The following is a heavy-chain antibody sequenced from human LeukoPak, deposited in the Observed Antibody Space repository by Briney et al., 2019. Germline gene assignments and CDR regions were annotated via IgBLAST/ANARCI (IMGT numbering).Heavy chain of an antibody. J-gene: IGHJ4*02. Sequence: QSGGSLRLSCAASGFTFSSYTMNWVRQAPGKGLEWVSAISGSGGNTYYADSVKGRFTISRDNSKNTLYLQMNSLRAEDTAVYYCAKGLYSSTKKFDYWGQGTLVTVSS. CDR1: GFTFSSYT. CDR2: ISGSGGNT. V-gene: IGHV3-23*01. CDR3: AKGLYSSTKKFDY. D-gene: IGHD6-13*01.